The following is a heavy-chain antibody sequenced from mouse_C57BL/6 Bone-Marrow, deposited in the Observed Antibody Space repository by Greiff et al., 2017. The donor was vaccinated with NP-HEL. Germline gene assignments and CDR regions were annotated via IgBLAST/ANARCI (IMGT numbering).Heavy chain of an antibody. Sequence: QVQLKESGAELVRPGASVTLSCKASGYTFTDYEMHWVKQTPVHGLEWIGAIDPETGGTAYNQKFKGKAILTADKSSSTAYMELRSLTSEDSAVYYCRYYGSSYGNYAMDYWGQGTSVTVSS. D-gene: IGHD1-1*01. CDR2: IDPETGGT. CDR1: GYTFTDYE. J-gene: IGHJ4*01. CDR3: RYYGSSYGNYAMDY. V-gene: IGHV1-15*01.